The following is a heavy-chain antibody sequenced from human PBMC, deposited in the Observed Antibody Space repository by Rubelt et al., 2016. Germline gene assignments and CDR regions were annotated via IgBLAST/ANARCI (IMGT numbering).Heavy chain of an antibody. J-gene: IGHJ4*02. D-gene: IGHD3-22*01. Sequence: QVQLVQSGAEVKKPGSSVKVSCKASGYTFTSYGISWVRQAPGQGLEWMGWISAYNGNTNYAQKLQGRVTMTTDTSTSTAYMELRSLRSDDTAVYYCASTYYYDSSGYSTGDYWGQGTLVTASS. CDR1: GYTFTSYG. CDR3: ASTYYYDSSGYSTGDY. CDR2: ISAYNGNT. V-gene: IGHV1-18*01.